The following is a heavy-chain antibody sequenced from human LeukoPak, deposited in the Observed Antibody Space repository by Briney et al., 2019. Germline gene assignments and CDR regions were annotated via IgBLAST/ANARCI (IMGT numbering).Heavy chain of an antibody. CDR1: GFTFTDHA. J-gene: IGHJ3*01. V-gene: IGHV3-9*01. D-gene: IGHD3-22*01. CDR2: TTSSGDNI. Sequence: GGSLRLSRAPSGFTFTDHATHSAPPPPPPRLARASATTSSGDNIGYADSVKGRFTVSRDDAKNSLFLQMNSLRAEDTALYYCARASYYYDTTGLGAVDLWGQGTMVTVSS. CDR3: ARASYYYDTTGLGAVDL.